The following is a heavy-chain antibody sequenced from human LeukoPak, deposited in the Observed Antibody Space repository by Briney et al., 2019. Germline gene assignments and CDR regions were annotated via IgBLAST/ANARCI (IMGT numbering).Heavy chain of an antibody. J-gene: IGHJ4*02. CDR2: ISSSSSYI. Sequence: GGSLRLSCAASGFTFRNYEMNWVRQAPGKGLEWVSSISSSSSYIYYADSLKGRFTISRDNAKNSLFLQMNSLRAEDTAVYYCARVYTYGSPTSYLDYRGQGTVVTVSS. D-gene: IGHD5-18*01. CDR1: GFTFRNYE. CDR3: ARVYTYGSPTSYLDY. V-gene: IGHV3-21*01.